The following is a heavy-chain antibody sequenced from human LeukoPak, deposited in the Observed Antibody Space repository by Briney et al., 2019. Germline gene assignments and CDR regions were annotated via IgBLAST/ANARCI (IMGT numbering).Heavy chain of an antibody. D-gene: IGHD3-10*01. CDR3: ARATLWFRNMDV. CDR2: IRSKANSYAT. Sequence: GGSLRLSCAASGFTFSGSAMHWVRQASGKGLEWVGRIRSKANSYATAYAASVKGRFTISRDDSKNTAYLQMNSLKTEDTAVYYCARATLWFRNMDVWGKGTTVTISS. CDR1: GFTFSGSA. J-gene: IGHJ6*03. V-gene: IGHV3-73*01.